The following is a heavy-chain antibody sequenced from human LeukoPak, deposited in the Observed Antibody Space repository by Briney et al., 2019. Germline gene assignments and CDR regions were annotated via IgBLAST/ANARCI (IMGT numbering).Heavy chain of an antibody. CDR2: INHSGST. CDR3: ARGRYSVWFGELLSWFDP. V-gene: IGHV4-34*01. D-gene: IGHD3-10*01. J-gene: IGHJ5*02. Sequence: SETLSLTCAVYGGSFSGYYWSWIRQPPGKGLEWIGEINHSGSTNYNPSLKSRVTISVDTSKNQFSLKLSSVTAADTAVYYCARGRYSVWFGELLSWFDPWGQGTLVTVSS. CDR1: GGSFSGYY.